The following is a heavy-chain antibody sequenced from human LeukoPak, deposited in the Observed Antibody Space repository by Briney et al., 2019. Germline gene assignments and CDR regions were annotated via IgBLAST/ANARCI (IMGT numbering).Heavy chain of an antibody. CDR2: ISWNSGSI. Sequence: GGSLRLSCAASGFTFDDYAMHWVRHAPGKGLEWVSGISWNSGSIGYADSVKGRFTISRDNAKNSLYLQMNSLRAEDTAVYYCARDGGSSWYGPTDYWGQGTLVTVSS. J-gene: IGHJ4*02. CDR3: ARDGGSSWYGPTDY. D-gene: IGHD6-13*01. V-gene: IGHV3-9*01. CDR1: GFTFDDYA.